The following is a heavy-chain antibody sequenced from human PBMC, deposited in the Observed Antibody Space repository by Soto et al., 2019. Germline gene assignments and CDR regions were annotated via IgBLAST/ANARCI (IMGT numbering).Heavy chain of an antibody. D-gene: IGHD3-3*01. J-gene: IGHJ6*02. Sequence: GGSLRLSCAASGFTVSSNYMSWVRQAPGKGLEWVSVIYSGGSTYYADSVKGRFTISRDNSKNTLYLQMNSLRAEDTAVYYCARDGQKRSDYDFWSGYSYYYYYGMDVWGQGTTVTVSS. CDR3: ARDGQKRSDYDFWSGYSYYYYYGMDV. CDR1: GFTVSSNY. CDR2: IYSGGST. V-gene: IGHV3-66*01.